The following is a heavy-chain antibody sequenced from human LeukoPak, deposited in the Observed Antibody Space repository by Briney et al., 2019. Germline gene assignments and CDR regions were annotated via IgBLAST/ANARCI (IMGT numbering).Heavy chain of an antibody. Sequence: SETLSLTCTVSGGSITIYYWSWIRQPAGKGLEWIGRIYTSGSTNYDPSLKSRVTMSVDTSRNEFSLKVNSVIAADTAVYYCARWGGEPHLPFDFWGQGALVTVSS. CDR2: IYTSGST. V-gene: IGHV4-4*07. D-gene: IGHD3-16*01. CDR1: GGSITIYY. J-gene: IGHJ4*02. CDR3: ARWGGEPHLPFDF.